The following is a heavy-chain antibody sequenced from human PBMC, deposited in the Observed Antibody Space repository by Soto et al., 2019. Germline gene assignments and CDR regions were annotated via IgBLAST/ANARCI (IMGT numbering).Heavy chain of an antibody. CDR3: TRVTPMASMH. J-gene: IGHJ4*02. V-gene: IGHV4-30-4*01. CDR2: IYYHGRA. CDR1: GGSISRGDYY. Sequence: QVQLQESGPGLVKPSQTLSLTCTVSGGSISRGDYYWSWIRQPPGKGLEWIGYIYYHGRAYYSPPRKSRVTISVDTSKNQFSLRLSSVTAADTAVYYCTRVTPMASMHWGQGTLVTVSS. D-gene: IGHD5-12*01.